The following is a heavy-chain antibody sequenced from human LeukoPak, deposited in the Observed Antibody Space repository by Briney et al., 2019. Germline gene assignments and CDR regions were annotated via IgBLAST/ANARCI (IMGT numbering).Heavy chain of an antibody. V-gene: IGHV3-66*01. D-gene: IGHD3-10*01. Sequence: GSLRLSCAASGFTVSSNYMSWVRQAPGKGLEWVSVIYSGGSTYYADSVKGRFTISRDNSKNTLYLQMNSLRAEDTAVYYCAKDLRLLWFGDPDYWGQGTLVTVSS. CDR3: AKDLRLLWFGDPDY. CDR1: GFTVSSNY. CDR2: IYSGGST. J-gene: IGHJ4*02.